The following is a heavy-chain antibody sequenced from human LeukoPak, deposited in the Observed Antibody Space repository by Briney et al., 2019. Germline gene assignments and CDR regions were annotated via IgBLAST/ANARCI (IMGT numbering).Heavy chain of an antibody. CDR3: ARGIVVVPAAIDAFDI. J-gene: IGHJ3*02. V-gene: IGHV1-8*03. D-gene: IGHD2-2*01. CDR1: GYTFTSYD. CDR2: MNPNSGNT. Sequence: ASVKVSCKASGYTFTSYDINWVRQATGQGLEWMGWMNPNSGNTGYVQKFQGRVTITRNTSISTAYMELSSLRSEDTAVYYCARGIVVVPAAIDAFDIWGQGTMVTVSS.